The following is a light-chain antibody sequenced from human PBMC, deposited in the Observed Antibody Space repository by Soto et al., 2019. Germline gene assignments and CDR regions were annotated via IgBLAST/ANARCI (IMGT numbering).Light chain of an antibody. CDR2: DAS. J-gene: IGKJ5*01. CDR3: QQRSNWPIT. V-gene: IGKV3-11*01. Sequence: EIVLTQSPATLSLSPGERATLSCRASQSVGSYLAWYQQKPGQAPRLLIYDASNRATGIPARFSGSGSGTDFTLTIRRLEPEDFAVYYCQQRSNWPITFGQGTRLEIK. CDR1: QSVGSY.